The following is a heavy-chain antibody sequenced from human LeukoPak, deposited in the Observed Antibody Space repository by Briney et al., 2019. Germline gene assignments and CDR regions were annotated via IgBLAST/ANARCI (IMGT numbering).Heavy chain of an antibody. V-gene: IGHV3-53*01. D-gene: IGHD2-2*01. CDR2: IYSGGST. Sequence: GGSLRLSCAASGFTFTSYEMNWVRQAPGKGLEWVSVIYSGGSTYYADSVKGRFTISRDNSKNTLYLQMNSLRAEDTAVYYCAGIGITGEYCSSSNCSSDAFDIWGQGTMVTVSS. CDR1: GFTFTSYE. CDR3: AGIGITGEYCSSSNCSSDAFDI. J-gene: IGHJ3*02.